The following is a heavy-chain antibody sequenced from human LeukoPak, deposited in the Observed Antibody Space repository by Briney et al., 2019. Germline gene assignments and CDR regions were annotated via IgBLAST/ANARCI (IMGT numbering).Heavy chain of an antibody. J-gene: IGHJ4*02. CDR1: GFTFNSYS. CDR3: ARDWPGDSSGYPDY. Sequence: PGGSLRLSCAISGFTFNSYSMIWVRQAPGKGREWVSYIRSSSWYIYYADSVKGRFTISRHNDQNSLYLEMQSMRAEDTAVYYCARDWPGDSSGYPDYLGQGALVTVSS. D-gene: IGHD3-22*01. V-gene: IGHV3-21*01. CDR2: IRSSSWYI.